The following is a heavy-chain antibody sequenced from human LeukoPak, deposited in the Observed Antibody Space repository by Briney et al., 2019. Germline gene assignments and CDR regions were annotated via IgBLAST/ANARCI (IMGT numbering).Heavy chain of an antibody. J-gene: IGHJ4*02. V-gene: IGHV4-61*02. CDR1: GDSISRGSYY. CDR2: VFRSGST. D-gene: IGHD3-22*01. CDR3: ARDSNFYDVSHDKAEDF. Sequence: TLSLTCSVTGDSISRGSYYWTWVRQPAGKGLELIGRVFRSGSTYYNPSLKSRVTISFDTSNNQFSLHLRSVTAADTAVYYCARDSNFYDVSHDKAEDFWGQGTLVTVSS.